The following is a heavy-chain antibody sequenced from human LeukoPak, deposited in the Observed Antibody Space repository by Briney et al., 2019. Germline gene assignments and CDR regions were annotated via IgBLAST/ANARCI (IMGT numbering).Heavy chain of an antibody. CDR2: IYSGGST. CDR1: GFTFSSYS. D-gene: IGHD3-22*01. V-gene: IGHV3-53*04. J-gene: IGHJ4*02. CDR3: AFTGYDSSGYPIFDY. Sequence: PGGSLRLSCAASGFTFSSYSMNWVRQAPGKGLEWVSVIYSGGSTYYADSVKGRFTISRHNSKNTLYLQMNSLRAEDTAVYYCAFTGYDSSGYPIFDYWGQGTLVTVSS.